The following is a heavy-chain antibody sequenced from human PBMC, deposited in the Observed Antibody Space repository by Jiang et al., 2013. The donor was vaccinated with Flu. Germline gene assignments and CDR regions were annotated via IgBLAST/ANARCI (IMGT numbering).Heavy chain of an antibody. Sequence: LEWIGEINHSGSTNYNPSLKSRVTISVDTSKNQFSLKLSSVTAADTAVYYCARINRSGCSGGSCYSRTYPWAGLGPWGQGTLVTVSS. CDR3: ARINRSGCSGGSCYSRTYPWAGLGP. CDR2: INHSGST. V-gene: IGHV4-34*01. J-gene: IGHJ5*02. D-gene: IGHD2-15*01.